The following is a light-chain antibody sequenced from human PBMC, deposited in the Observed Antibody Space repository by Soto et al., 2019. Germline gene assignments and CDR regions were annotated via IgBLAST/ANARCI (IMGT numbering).Light chain of an antibody. Sequence: EKVMTQSPATRSMSPGERATLSCRASQSVNSYLAWYQQKPGQAPRLLIYGASTRATGIPARFSGSGSGTEFTLTISSLQSVDFAVYYCQQYTNWPSWTFGQGTKVEIK. CDR3: QQYTNWPSWT. CDR1: QSVNSY. CDR2: GAS. V-gene: IGKV3-15*01. J-gene: IGKJ1*01.